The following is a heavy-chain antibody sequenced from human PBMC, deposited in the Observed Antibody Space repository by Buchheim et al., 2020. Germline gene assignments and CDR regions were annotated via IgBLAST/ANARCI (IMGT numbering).Heavy chain of an antibody. V-gene: IGHV3-74*01. CDR3: ARGIAATANPNWFDP. CDR2: LTSDGSGT. Sequence: EVQLVESGGGLVQPGGSLRLSCAASGFSFSSYWMHWVRQAPGRGLVWVSGLTSDGSGTGYADSVTGRFTISRDNAKNTMYLQMNSLSPEDTAVYFCARGIAATANPNWFDPWGQGTL. D-gene: IGHD6-25*01. J-gene: IGHJ5*02. CDR1: GFSFSSYW.